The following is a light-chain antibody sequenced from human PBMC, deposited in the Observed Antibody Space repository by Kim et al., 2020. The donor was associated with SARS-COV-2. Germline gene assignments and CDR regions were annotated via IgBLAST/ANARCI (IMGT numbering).Light chain of an antibody. CDR1: QTLVHRNGSMF. Sequence: SASITCRSSQTLVHRNGSMFLPWLQLRPGESPRRLITTVSIREAGVPNRFSGSGSGTDFTLIISRVEAEDVGVYYCMQTTPWPWTFGQGTKVDIK. CDR3: MQTTPWPWT. V-gene: IGKV2-30*02. J-gene: IGKJ1*01. CDR2: TVS.